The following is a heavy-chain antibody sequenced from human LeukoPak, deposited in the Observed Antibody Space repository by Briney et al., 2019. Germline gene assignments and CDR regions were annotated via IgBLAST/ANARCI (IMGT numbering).Heavy chain of an antibody. CDR3: AELGITMIGGV. Sequence: GGSLRLSCAASGFTFDDYGTSWVRHAPGKGLEWVSGINWNGGSTGYADSVKGRFTISRDNAKNSLYLQMNSLRAEDTAVYYCAELGITMIGGVWGKGTTVTISS. D-gene: IGHD3-10*02. CDR1: GFTFDDYG. V-gene: IGHV3-20*04. J-gene: IGHJ6*04. CDR2: INWNGGST.